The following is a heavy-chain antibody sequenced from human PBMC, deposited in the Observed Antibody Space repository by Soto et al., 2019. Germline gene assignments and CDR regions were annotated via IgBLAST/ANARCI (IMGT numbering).Heavy chain of an antibody. CDR1: GYTFSTYG. CDR2: INGYNGNT. Sequence: QVQLVQSGAEVKKPGASVKVSCKASGYTFSTYGISWVRQAPGQGLEWMGWINGYNGNTNYAPKPQGRITMTTATSTTTAYLELRSLSSDETVAYSCAGLGHGPYLSFGTDAWGQGTTVTFYS. CDR3: AGLGHGPYLSFGTDA. J-gene: IGHJ6*02. V-gene: IGHV1-18*01. D-gene: IGHD6-19*01.